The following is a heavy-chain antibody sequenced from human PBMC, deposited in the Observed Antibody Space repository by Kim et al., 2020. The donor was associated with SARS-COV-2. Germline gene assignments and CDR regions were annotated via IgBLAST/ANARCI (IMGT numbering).Heavy chain of an antibody. CDR2: ISSSSSYI. V-gene: IGHV3-21*01. J-gene: IGHJ6*03. CDR3: ARDLGREPAASFFGYYYYYYMDV. D-gene: IGHD2-2*01. Sequence: GGSLRLSCAASGFTFSSYSMNWVRQAPGKGLEWVSSISSSSSYIYYADSVKGRFTISRDNAKNSLYLQMNSLRAEDTAVYYCARDLGREPAASFFGYYYYYYMDVWGKGTTVTVSS. CDR1: GFTFSSYS.